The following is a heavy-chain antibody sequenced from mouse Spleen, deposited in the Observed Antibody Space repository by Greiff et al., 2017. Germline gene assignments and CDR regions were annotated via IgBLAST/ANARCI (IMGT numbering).Heavy chain of an antibody. CDR3: AKNYGTFYAMDY. CDR2: LWRGGST. D-gene: IGHD4-1*01. V-gene: IGHV2-5-1*01. Sequence: VQLVASGPSLVQPSPSLSITCTVPGFSLTSSGVHRVRQSPGKGLEWLGVLWRGGSTDYNAAFMSRLSITKYNSKSQVFFKMNSLQADDTTIYYCAKNYGTFYAMDYWGQGTSVTVSS. CDR1: GFSLTSSG. J-gene: IGHJ4*01.